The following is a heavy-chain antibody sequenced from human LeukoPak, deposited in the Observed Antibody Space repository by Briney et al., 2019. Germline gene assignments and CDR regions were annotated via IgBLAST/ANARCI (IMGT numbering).Heavy chain of an antibody. V-gene: IGHV1-2*02. Sequence: GASVKVSCKASGYTFTGYYMHWVRQAPGQGLEWMGWINPNSGGTNYAQKFQGRVTMTRDTSISTAYMELSRLRSDDTAVYYCARDTLSTGYSSSWYLVDYWGQGTLVTVSS. CDR2: INPNSGGT. CDR3: ARDTLSTGYSSSWYLVDY. CDR1: GYTFTGYY. D-gene: IGHD6-13*01. J-gene: IGHJ4*02.